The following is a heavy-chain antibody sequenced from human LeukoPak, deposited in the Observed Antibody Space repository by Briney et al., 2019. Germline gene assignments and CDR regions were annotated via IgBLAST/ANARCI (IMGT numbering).Heavy chain of an antibody. CDR2: INPSGGFT. CDR3: ARAYYHDSSDYFFPVDY. J-gene: IGHJ4*02. Sequence: ASVKVFCKTSGYTFTSYALNWVRQAPGQGLEWMGVINPSGGFTTYAQRFQGRITMTRDTSTSTVYMELSSLRSEDTAVYYCARAYYHDSSDYFFPVDYWGQGTLVTVSS. D-gene: IGHD3-22*01. CDR1: GYTFTSYA. V-gene: IGHV1-46*01.